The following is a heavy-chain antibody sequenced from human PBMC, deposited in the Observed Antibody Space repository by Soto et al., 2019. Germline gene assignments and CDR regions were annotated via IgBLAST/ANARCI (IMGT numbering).Heavy chain of an antibody. Sequence: QLQLQESGPGLVKPSETLSLTCSVSGDSISSSSFYWGWIRQPPGKGLEWIGSIYYSGNTYCNPSLKSRVTISIDTSRNQFSLKLSSVTAADTAVYYCARLLSGTLLDYWGQGTLVTVSS. D-gene: IGHD1-26*01. CDR1: GDSISSSSFY. J-gene: IGHJ4*02. CDR3: ARLLSGTLLDY. V-gene: IGHV4-39*01. CDR2: IYYSGNT.